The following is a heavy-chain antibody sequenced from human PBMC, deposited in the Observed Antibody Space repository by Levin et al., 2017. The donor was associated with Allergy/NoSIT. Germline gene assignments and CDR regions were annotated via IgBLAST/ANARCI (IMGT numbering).Heavy chain of an antibody. D-gene: IGHD6-19*01. V-gene: IGHV4-39*02. J-gene: IGHJ4*02. CDR1: FFSLLLSLSY. Sequence: LSLPFSFSFFSLLLSLSYWGLIRQPPGKGLEWIGSVYYTGSTYYNPSLKSRVTFSLDTSKNHFSLELTSVTAADTAVYYCAGGRNGWYGVGDYWGQGTLVTVSS. CDR3: AGGRNGWYGVGDY. CDR2: VYYTGST.